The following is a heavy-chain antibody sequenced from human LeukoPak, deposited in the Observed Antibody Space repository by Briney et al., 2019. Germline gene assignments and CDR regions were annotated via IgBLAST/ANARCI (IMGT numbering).Heavy chain of an antibody. CDR2: IYHSGST. V-gene: IGHV4-38-2*01. Sequence: SETLSLTCAVSGYSISSGYYWGRIRQPPGKGLEWIGSIYHSGSTYYNPSLKSRVTISVDTSKNQFSLKLSSVTAADTAVYYCARLYSSSCSKNWGQGTLVTVSS. CDR3: ARLYSSSCSKN. J-gene: IGHJ4*02. CDR1: GYSISSGYY. D-gene: IGHD6-13*01.